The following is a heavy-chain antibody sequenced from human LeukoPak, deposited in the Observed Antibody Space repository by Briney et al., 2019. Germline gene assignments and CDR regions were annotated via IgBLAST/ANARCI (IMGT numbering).Heavy chain of an antibody. CDR1: GGSISSGSYY. Sequence: SETLSLTCTVSGGSISSGSYYWSWIRQPAGKGLEWIGRIYTSGSTNYNPSLKSRVTISVDTSKNQFSLKLSSVTAADTAVYYCARSRWLQYYYYYMDVWGKGTTATISS. D-gene: IGHD5-24*01. CDR2: IYTSGST. J-gene: IGHJ6*03. V-gene: IGHV4-61*02. CDR3: ARSRWLQYYYYYMDV.